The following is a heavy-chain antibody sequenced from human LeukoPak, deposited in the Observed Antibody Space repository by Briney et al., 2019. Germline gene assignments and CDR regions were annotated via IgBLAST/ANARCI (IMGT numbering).Heavy chain of an antibody. Sequence: AETLSLTCTVSGGSISSYYWSWIRQPPGKGLEWVGYIYYSGSTIYNPSLKSRVTISVDTSNNQFSLKLSCVTAADTAVHYCASGRLVTSFDYWGQGTLVTVSS. D-gene: IGHD5-18*01. CDR2: IYYSGST. J-gene: IGHJ4*02. CDR1: GGSISSYY. V-gene: IGHV4-59*01. CDR3: ASGRLVTSFDY.